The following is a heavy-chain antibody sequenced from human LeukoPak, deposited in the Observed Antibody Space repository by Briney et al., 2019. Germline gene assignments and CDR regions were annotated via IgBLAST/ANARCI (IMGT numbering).Heavy chain of an antibody. Sequence: PGGSLRLSCSASGFIFSTYNMNWVRQAPGKALEWVSSITSSSSRTYYADSVKGRFTISRDNSKNTLYLQMNSLRAEDTAVYYCAKDDNYIRFLSWGQGTLVTVSS. V-gene: IGHV3-21*04. D-gene: IGHD3-16*01. CDR2: ITSSSSRT. CDR3: AKDDNYIRFLS. CDR1: GFIFSTYN. J-gene: IGHJ5*02.